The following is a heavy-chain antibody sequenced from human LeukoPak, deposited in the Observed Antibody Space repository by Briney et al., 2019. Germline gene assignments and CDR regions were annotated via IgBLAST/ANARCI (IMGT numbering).Heavy chain of an antibody. J-gene: IGHJ4*02. CDR3: ARDRESSSSTMTFDY. CDR1: GGSISSGGYY. V-gene: IGHV4-39*07. D-gene: IGHD6-6*01. CDR2: IYYSGST. Sequence: SETLSLTCTVSGGSISSGGYYWGWIRQPPGKGLEWIGSIYYSGSTYYNPSLKSRVTISVDRSKNQFSLKLSSVTAADTAVYYCARDRESSSSTMTFDYWGQGTLVTVSS.